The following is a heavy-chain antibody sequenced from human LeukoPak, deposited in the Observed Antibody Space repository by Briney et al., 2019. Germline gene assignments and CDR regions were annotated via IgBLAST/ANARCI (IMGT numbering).Heavy chain of an antibody. V-gene: IGHV1-46*01. CDR1: GYTFTSYF. CDR3: ARTAGRTFDY. D-gene: IGHD6-6*01. Sequence: ASVKVSCKASGYTFTSYFMHWVRQAPGQGLEWMGIINPSGGSTSYAQKFQGRVTMTRDTSTSTVYMELISLRSEDTAVYYCARTAGRTFDYWGQGTLVTVSS. J-gene: IGHJ4*02. CDR2: INPSGGST.